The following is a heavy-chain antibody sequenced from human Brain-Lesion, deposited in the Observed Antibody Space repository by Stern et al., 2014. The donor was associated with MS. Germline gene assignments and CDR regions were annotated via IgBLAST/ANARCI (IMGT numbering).Heavy chain of an antibody. D-gene: IGHD3-3*01. CDR1: GYIFTGYY. CDR3: ARDQRGITIFGVVTDYYYLGMDV. Sequence: QVQLVQSGAEVKKPGASVKVSCKTSGYIFTGYYIHWVRQAPGQGLAWMARINPNTGGTKYAQKFQGRVTMSRDTSISTAYVELSSLTSDDTAVYYCARDQRGITIFGVVTDYYYLGMDVWGQGTTVTVSS. CDR2: INPNTGGT. V-gene: IGHV1-2*06. J-gene: IGHJ6*02.